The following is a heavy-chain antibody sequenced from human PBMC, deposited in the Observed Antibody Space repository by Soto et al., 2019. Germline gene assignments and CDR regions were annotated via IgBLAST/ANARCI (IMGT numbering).Heavy chain of an antibody. D-gene: IGHD1-7*01. Sequence: EVQLVESGGGLVQPGGSLRLSCAASGFTFTNYRIHWVRQAPGKGLVWFARINSDGTRINYADSVKGRFTISRDNAKNTVFLQMNSLRDEDSAVYFCARAGDWNYVQDFWGQGTLVTVSS. CDR2: INSDGTRI. V-gene: IGHV3-74*01. CDR1: GFTFTNYR. J-gene: IGHJ4*02. CDR3: ARAGDWNYVQDF.